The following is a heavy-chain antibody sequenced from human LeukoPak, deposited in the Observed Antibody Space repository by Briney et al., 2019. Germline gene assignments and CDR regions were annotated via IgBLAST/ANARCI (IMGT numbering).Heavy chain of an antibody. J-gene: IGHJ4*02. V-gene: IGHV3-21*01. Sequence: GGSLRLSCAASGFTFSSYTMHWIRQAPGKGLEWVSSISGSNSYIFYADSVKGRFTVSRDDAKDSLYLQMNSLRAEDTAVYYCARALTTLTYEGYWGQGTLVTVSS. CDR3: ARALTTLTYEGY. CDR1: GFTFSSYT. D-gene: IGHD1-1*01. CDR2: ISGSNSYI.